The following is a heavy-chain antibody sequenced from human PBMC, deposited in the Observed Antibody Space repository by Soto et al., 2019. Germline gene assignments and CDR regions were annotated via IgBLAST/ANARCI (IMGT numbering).Heavy chain of an antibody. J-gene: IGHJ3*02. CDR3: AREVRAAADFGAFDI. D-gene: IGHD6-13*01. V-gene: IGHV3-53*02. Sequence: EVQLVETGGGLIQPGGSLRLSCAASGFTVSSNYMSWVRQAPGKGLAWVSVIYSGGSTYYADSVKGRFTISRDNSKNTLYLQMNSLRAEDTAVYYCAREVRAAADFGAFDIWGQGTMVTVSS. CDR2: IYSGGST. CDR1: GFTVSSNY.